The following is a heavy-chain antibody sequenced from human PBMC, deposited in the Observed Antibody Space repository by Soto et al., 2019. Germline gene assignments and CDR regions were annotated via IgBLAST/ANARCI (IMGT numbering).Heavy chain of an antibody. D-gene: IGHD3-10*01. J-gene: IGHJ5*02. CDR1: GFTFSSYA. CDR3: AKDVLYYYGSTELCWFDP. V-gene: IGHV3-23*01. CDR2: ISGSGGST. Sequence: GGSLRLSCAASGFTFSSYAMSWVRQAPGKGLEWVSAISGSGGSTYYADSVKGRFTISRDNSKYTLFLQMNSLRAEDTAVYYCAKDVLYYYGSTELCWFDPWGQGTLVTVSS.